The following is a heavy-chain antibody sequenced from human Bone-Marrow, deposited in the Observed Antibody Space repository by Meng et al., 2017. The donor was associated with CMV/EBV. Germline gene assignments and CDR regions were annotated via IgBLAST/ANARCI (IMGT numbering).Heavy chain of an antibody. CDR2: INHSGST. CDR3: ARGWGTDAFDI. J-gene: IGHJ3*02. Sequence: GSLRLSCAVYGGSFSGYYWSWIRQPPGKGLEWIGEINHSGSTNYNPSLKSRVTISVDTSKNQFSLKLSSVTAADTAVYYCARGWGTDAFDIWGQGTMVTVSS. CDR1: GGSFSGYY. V-gene: IGHV4-34*01. D-gene: IGHD7-27*01.